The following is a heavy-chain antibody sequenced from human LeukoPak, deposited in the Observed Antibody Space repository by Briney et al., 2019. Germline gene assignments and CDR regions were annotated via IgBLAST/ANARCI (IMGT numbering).Heavy chain of an antibody. V-gene: IGHV3-23*01. CDR1: GFTFSSYA. Sequence: PGGSLSLSCAASGFTFSSYAMSWVRQAPGKGLEWVSAISGSGGSTYYADSVKGRFTISRDNPKNTLYLQMNSLRAEDTAVYYCAKDGRAAAGLSDYWGQGTLVTVSS. CDR2: ISGSGGST. J-gene: IGHJ4*02. D-gene: IGHD6-13*01. CDR3: AKDGRAAAGLSDY.